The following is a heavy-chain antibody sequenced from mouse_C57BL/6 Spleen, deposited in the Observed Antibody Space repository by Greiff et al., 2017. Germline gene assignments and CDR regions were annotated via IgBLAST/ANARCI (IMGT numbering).Heavy chain of an antibody. CDR3: ARGNDGYYDAMDY. D-gene: IGHD2-3*01. CDR1: GYSFTSYY. CDR2: IYPGSGNT. Sequence: VQLQQSGPELVKPGASVKISCKASGYSFTSYYIHWVKQRPGQGLEWIGWIYPGSGNTKYNEKFKGKATLTADTSSSTAYMQLSSLTSEDSAVYYCARGNDGYYDAMDYWGQGTSVTVSS. V-gene: IGHV1-66*01. J-gene: IGHJ4*01.